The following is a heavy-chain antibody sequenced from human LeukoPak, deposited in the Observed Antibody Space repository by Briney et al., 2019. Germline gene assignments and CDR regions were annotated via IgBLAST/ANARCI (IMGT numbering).Heavy chain of an antibody. CDR1: GDSISNTNW. J-gene: IGHJ4*02. D-gene: IGHD4-17*01. CDR3: ARGYGPGY. V-gene: IGHV4-4*02. Sequence: SETLSLTCAVSGDSISNTNWWNWVRQTPGKGPEWIGEIDHRGNTNYNPSLKSRVTISVDRSKNQFSLQLTSVTAADTAVYYCARGYGPGYWGRGTLVTVSA. CDR2: IDHRGNT.